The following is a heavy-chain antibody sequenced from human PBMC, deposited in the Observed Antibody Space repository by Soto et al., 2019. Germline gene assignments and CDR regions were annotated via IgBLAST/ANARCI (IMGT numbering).Heavy chain of an antibody. V-gene: IGHV4-34*01. J-gene: IGHJ4*02. D-gene: IGHD5-12*01. CDR3: ARAARSGGYDLVDY. Sequence: QVQLQQWGAGLLKPSETLSLTCAVYGGSFSGYYWSWIRQPPGKGLEWIGEINHSGSTNYNPSLKSRVTISVDTSKNQFSLKLSSVTAADTAVYFCARAARSGGYDLVDYWGQGTLVTVSS. CDR1: GGSFSGYY. CDR2: INHSGST.